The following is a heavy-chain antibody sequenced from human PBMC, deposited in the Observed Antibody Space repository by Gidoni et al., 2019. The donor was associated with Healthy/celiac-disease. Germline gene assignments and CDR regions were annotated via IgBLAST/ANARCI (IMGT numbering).Heavy chain of an antibody. V-gene: IGHV1-2*02. CDR2: INHNSGGT. Sequence: QVQLVQSGAEVQKPWASVKVSCKASGYNFTGYYMHWVRQAPGQGLEWMGWINHNSGGTNYAQKVQGRVTMTRDTSISTAYMELSRLKSDDTAVYYCARGGDYEDYWGQGTLVTVSS. J-gene: IGHJ4*02. D-gene: IGHD4-17*01. CDR1: GYNFTGYY. CDR3: ARGGDYEDY.